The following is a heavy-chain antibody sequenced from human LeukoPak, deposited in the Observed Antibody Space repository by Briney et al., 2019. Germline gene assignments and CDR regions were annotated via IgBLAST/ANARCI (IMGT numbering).Heavy chain of an antibody. CDR3: ARDLRGMIQTNGFDY. Sequence: ASVKVSCKASGYTFTSYGISWVRQAPGQGLEWMGWISAYNGNTNYAQKLQGRVTMPTDTSTSTAYMELRSLRSDDTAVYYCARDLRGMIQTNGFDYWGQGTLVTVSS. V-gene: IGHV1-18*01. CDR1: GYTFTSYG. J-gene: IGHJ4*02. D-gene: IGHD3-22*01. CDR2: ISAYNGNT.